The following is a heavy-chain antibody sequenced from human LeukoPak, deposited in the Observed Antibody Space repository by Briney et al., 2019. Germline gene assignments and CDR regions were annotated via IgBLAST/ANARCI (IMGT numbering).Heavy chain of an antibody. Sequence: WIRQXXXKGLEWIAYMYYSGSTYYNPSLKSLVTMSADTSKNQLSLKLSSVTAADTAVYYCARPYYYDSRIDPWGQGILVTVSS. J-gene: IGHJ5*02. V-gene: IGHV4-30-4*01. CDR3: ARPYYYDSRIDP. D-gene: IGHD3-22*01. CDR2: MYYSGST.